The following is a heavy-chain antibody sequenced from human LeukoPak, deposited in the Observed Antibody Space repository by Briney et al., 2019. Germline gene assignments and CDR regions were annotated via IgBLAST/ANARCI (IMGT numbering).Heavy chain of an antibody. J-gene: IGHJ4*02. D-gene: IGHD1-26*01. V-gene: IGHV4-34*01. Sequence: SETLSLTCAVYGGSFSGYYWSWIRHPPGKGLEWIGSIYYNGTTYYSPSLKSRVTITVDTSKNQFSLKLTSVTAADTAAYFCATYSGSYRSVDSWGQGTLVAVSS. CDR1: GGSFSGYY. CDR3: ATYSGSYRSVDS. CDR2: IYYNGTT.